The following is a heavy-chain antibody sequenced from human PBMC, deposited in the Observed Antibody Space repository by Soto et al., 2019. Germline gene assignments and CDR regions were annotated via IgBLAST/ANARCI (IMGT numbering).Heavy chain of an antibody. V-gene: IGHV1-69*02. Sequence: QVQLVQSGAEVKRPGSSVKVSCKASGGYTFIWVRQAPGQGLEWVGRVVPVLDITHYAQKFQDRVTITADTSSNTAYXXXXXXXXXXXXXXXXXXXXXXXXLVFESWGQGTLITVSS. CDR3: XXXXXXXXLVFES. D-gene: IGHD1-1*01. CDR1: GGYT. J-gene: IGHJ4*02. CDR2: VVPVLDIT.